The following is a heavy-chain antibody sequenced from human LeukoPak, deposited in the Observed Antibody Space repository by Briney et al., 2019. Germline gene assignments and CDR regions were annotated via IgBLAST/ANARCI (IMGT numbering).Heavy chain of an antibody. CDR2: IVGNGVTT. D-gene: IGHD3-9*01. CDR3: TKWGDYDGSTGYYDSDY. CDR1: GFTFRNYA. Sequence: GASLRLSCAASGFTFRNYAMSWVRQAPGKGLEWVSAIVGNGVTTYYADSVQGRFSISRDNSKNTLYLQMNSLRAEDTALYYCTKWGDYDGSTGYYDSDYWGQGTLVTVSS. J-gene: IGHJ4*02. V-gene: IGHV3-23*01.